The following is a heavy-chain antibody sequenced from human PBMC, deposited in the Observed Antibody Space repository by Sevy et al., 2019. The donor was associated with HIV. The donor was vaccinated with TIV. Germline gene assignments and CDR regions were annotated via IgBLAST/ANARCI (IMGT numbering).Heavy chain of an antibody. V-gene: IGHV6-1*01. CDR2: TYYRSKWYN. CDR3: ARATLRFFRNSFYYYYGMDV. J-gene: IGHJ6*02. Sequence: KQSQTLSLTCAISGDSVSSNSAAWNWIRQSPSRGLEWLGRTYYRSKWYNDYVVSAKSRITINPDTSKNQFSLQLNSVTPEDTAVYYCARATLRFFRNSFYYYYGMDVWGQGTTVTVSS. D-gene: IGHD3-3*01. CDR1: GDSVSSNSAA.